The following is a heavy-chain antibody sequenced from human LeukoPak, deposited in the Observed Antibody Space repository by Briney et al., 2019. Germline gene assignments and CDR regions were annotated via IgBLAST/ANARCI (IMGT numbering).Heavy chain of an antibody. J-gene: IGHJ4*02. CDR1: GFTFSTFA. CDR2: IFPSGGEI. V-gene: IGHV3-23*01. CDR3: AKSSVGYYGSRTFDY. D-gene: IGHD3-10*01. Sequence: PGGSLRLSCAASGFTFSTFAMIWVRQPPGKGLEWVSSIFPSGGEIHYADSVKGRFTISRDNSKNTLYLQMNSLRAEDTAVYYCAKSSVGYYGSRTFDYWGQGTLVTVSS.